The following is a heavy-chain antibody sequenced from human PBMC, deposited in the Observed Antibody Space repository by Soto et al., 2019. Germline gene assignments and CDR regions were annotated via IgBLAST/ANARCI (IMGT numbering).Heavy chain of an antibody. CDR1: GYTFTGYY. CDR2: INPNSGGT. Sequence: QVQLVQSGAEVKKPGASVKVSCKASGYTFTGYYMHWVRQAPGQGLEWMGWINPNSGGTNYAQKFQGWVTMTRDTSISTAYMDLSRLRSDDTAVYYCARATWEFSCYDYRRFDPWGQGTLVTVSS. D-gene: IGHD5-12*01. V-gene: IGHV1-2*04. CDR3: ARATWEFSCYDYRRFDP. J-gene: IGHJ5*02.